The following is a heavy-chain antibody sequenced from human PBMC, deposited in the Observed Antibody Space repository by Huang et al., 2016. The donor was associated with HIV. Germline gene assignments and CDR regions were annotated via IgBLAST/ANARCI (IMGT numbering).Heavy chain of an antibody. J-gene: IGHJ4*02. CDR3: AKGASSGWYYFDY. D-gene: IGHD6-13*01. Sequence: QVQLVESGGGVVQPGGSLRLSCAASGFTFRSYGMAWVRQAPGKGVEWVAFIWYDGSNEYYADSVKGRFTISRDNSENTLYLQMNSLRPDDTAVYYCAKGASSGWYYFDYGGQGTLVSVSS. V-gene: IGHV3-30*02. CDR1: GFTFRSYG. CDR2: IWYDGSNE.